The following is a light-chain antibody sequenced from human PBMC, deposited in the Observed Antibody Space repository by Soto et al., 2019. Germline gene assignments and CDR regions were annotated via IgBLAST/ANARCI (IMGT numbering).Light chain of an antibody. CDR3: QQYNYWPGT. CDR2: GAS. Sequence: EIVLTQSPGTLSLSPGERATLSCKASRSVRSNLAWYQQKPGQAPRLLISGASTRATGITDRFSGSGSGTEFTLTINSLQSEDFAVYYCQQYNYWPGTFGQGTKVEIK. CDR1: RSVRSN. J-gene: IGKJ1*01. V-gene: IGKV3-15*01.